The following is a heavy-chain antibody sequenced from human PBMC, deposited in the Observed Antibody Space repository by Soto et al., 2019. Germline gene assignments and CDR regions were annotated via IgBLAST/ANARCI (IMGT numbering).Heavy chain of an antibody. CDR1: GGSISSYY. CDR3: ARGSGTGYLDY. J-gene: IGHJ4*02. CDR2: IYYSGST. Sequence: SETLSLTCTVSGGSISSYYWSWIRQPPGKGLEWIGYIYYSGSTNYNPSLKSRVTISVDTSKNQFSLKLSSVTAADSAVYYCARGSGTGYLDYWGQGTLVTVSS. V-gene: IGHV4-59*01. D-gene: IGHD3-9*01.